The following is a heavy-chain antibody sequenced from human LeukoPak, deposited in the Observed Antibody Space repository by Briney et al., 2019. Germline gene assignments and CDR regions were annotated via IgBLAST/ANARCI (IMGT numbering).Heavy chain of an antibody. D-gene: IGHD3-22*01. V-gene: IGHV3-21*01. Sequence: GGSLRLSCAASGFTFSSYSMNWVRQAPGKGLEWVSSISSSSSYIYYADSVKGRFTISRDNAKNSLYLQMNSLRAEDTAVYYCARASTPNYYDSSGYYYSPTDAFDIWGQGTMVTVSS. CDR1: GFTFSSYS. CDR3: ARASTPNYYDSSGYYYSPTDAFDI. CDR2: ISSSSSYI. J-gene: IGHJ3*02.